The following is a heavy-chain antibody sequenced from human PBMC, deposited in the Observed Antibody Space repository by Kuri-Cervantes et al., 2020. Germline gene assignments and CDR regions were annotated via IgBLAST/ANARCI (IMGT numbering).Heavy chain of an antibody. V-gene: IGHV3-13*01. CDR2: IGTAGDT. CDR3: AKSIRVTIPRVDY. CDR1: GFTFSSYD. D-gene: IGHD3-3*01. J-gene: IGHJ4*02. Sequence: GESLKISCAASGFTFSSYDMHWVRQATGKGLEWVSAIGTAGDTYYPGSVKGRFTISRENAKNSLYLQMNSLRAEDTAVYYCAKSIRVTIPRVDYWGQGTLVTVSS.